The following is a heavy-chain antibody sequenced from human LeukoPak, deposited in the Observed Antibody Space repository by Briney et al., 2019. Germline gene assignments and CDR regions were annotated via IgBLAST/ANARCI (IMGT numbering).Heavy chain of an antibody. CDR2: ISYDGSNK. V-gene: IGHV3-30*04. D-gene: IGHD3-10*01. CDR1: GFTFSSYA. CDR3: ARDLPEGSGSYLEAFDI. J-gene: IGHJ3*02. Sequence: GRSLGLSCAASGFTFSSYAMHWVRQAPGKGLEGVAGISYDGSNKYYADSVKGRFTISRDNSKNTLYLQMNSLRAEDTAVYYCARDLPEGSGSYLEAFDIWGQGTMVTVSS.